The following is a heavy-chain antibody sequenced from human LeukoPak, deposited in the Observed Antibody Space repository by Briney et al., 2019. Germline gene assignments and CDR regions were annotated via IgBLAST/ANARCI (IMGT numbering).Heavy chain of an antibody. D-gene: IGHD6-19*01. Sequence: ASVKVSCKASGYTFTGYYMHWVRQAPGQGLEWMGWINPNSGGTNYAQKFQGRVTMTRDTSISTAYVELSRLRSDDTAVYYCARGMYSSGWYRFDYWGQGTLVTVSS. J-gene: IGHJ4*02. CDR1: GYTFTGYY. CDR3: ARGMYSSGWYRFDY. CDR2: INPNSGGT. V-gene: IGHV1-2*02.